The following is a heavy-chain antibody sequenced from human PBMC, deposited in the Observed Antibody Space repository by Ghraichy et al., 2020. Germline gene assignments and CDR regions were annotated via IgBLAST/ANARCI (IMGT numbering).Heavy chain of an antibody. CDR2: IWYDGSNK. V-gene: IGHV3-33*01. CDR1: GFTFSSYG. D-gene: IGHD2-8*01. J-gene: IGHJ6*02. CDR3: ARYCTNGVCLGNDYYYGMDV. Sequence: GASLRLSCAASGFTFSSYGMHWVRQAPGKGLEWVAVIWYDGSNKYYADSVKGRFTISRDNSKNTLYLQMNSLRAEDTAVYYCARYCTNGVCLGNDYYYGMDVWGQGTTVTASS.